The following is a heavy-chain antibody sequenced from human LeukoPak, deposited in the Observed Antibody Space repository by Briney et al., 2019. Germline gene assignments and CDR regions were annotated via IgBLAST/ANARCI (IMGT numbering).Heavy chain of an antibody. CDR3: ARDGARGVATDYDY. CDR1: GLTFSMDR. V-gene: IGHV3-48*01. CDR2: IGGGSCTI. J-gene: IGHJ4*02. D-gene: IGHD5-12*01. Sequence: GGAVRLSGSASGLTFSMDRMNWVRQAAGKGLDGLSYIGGGSCTIFYADPVKVRFTSSKVNDKYLLFLEMNGLRVEDTAVYYCARDGARGVATDYDYWGQGTLVTVSS.